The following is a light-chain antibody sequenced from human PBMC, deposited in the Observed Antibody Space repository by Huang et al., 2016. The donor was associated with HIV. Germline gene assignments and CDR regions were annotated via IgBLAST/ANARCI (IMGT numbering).Light chain of an antibody. V-gene: IGKV1-8*01. CDR2: DAS. CDR1: QNVGTS. Sequence: IRMTQSPSSLSASTGDRVTLTCRASQNVGTSLAWYQQRPGRAPVLLIYDASTLQRGVASRFSSSRSRTVFTLTIGCLQVEDAATYYCQHSDGLSPLTFGGGT. CDR3: QHSDGLSPLT. J-gene: IGKJ4*01.